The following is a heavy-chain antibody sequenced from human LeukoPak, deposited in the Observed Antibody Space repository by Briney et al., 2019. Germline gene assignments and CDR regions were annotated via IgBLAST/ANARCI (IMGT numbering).Heavy chain of an antibody. J-gene: IGHJ4*02. V-gene: IGHV4-39*01. CDR3: ATHDEGSFFES. D-gene: IGHD3-3*02. CDR2: ISYFGSA. Sequence: SETLSLTCTVSGVSVRTARYYWAWIRQSPGKGLEWIGSISYFGSAYYRPSLQRRATISMDSSKTQISLTLSSLTATDTALYYCATHDEGSFFESWGQGALVTVS. CDR1: GVSVRTARYY.